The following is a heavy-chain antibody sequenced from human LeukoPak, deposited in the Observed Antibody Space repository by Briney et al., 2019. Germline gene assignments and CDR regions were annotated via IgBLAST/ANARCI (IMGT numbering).Heavy chain of an antibody. CDR3: AREPSTPSWYYYYMDV. V-gene: IGHV4-39*07. CDR1: GGSISSSSYY. CDR2: IYYSGST. J-gene: IGHJ6*03. D-gene: IGHD2/OR15-2a*01. Sequence: SETLSLTCTVSGGSISSSSYYWGWIRQPPGKGLEWIGSIYYSGSTYYNPSLKSRVTISVDTSKNQFSLKLSSVTAADTAVYYCAREPSTPSWYYYYMDVWGKGTTVTVSS.